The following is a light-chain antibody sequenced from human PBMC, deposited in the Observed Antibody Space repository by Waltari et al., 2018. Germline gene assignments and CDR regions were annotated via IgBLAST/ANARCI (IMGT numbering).Light chain of an antibody. J-gene: IGLJ2*01. Sequence: QSALTQPASVSGSPGQSITISCTGTSSDVGGYNSVSWYQDHPGQAPKVIIYDVSDRPSGISERFSGYKSSNTASLTISGLQAEDEADYYCSSQSSDNVVLFGGWTKLTVL. V-gene: IGLV2-14*03. CDR3: SSQSSDNVVL. CDR1: SSDVGGYNS. CDR2: DVS.